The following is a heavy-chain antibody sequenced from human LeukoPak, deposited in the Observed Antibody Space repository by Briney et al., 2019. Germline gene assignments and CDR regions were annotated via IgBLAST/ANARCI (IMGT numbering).Heavy chain of an antibody. CDR1: GGSISSSSYY. V-gene: IGHV4-39*07. D-gene: IGHD3-22*01. J-gene: IGHJ3*02. CDR2: IYHSGST. CDR3: AKAYYYDSSGYHDAFDI. Sequence: SETLSLTCTVSGGSISSSSYYWGWIRQPPGKGLEWIGSIYHSGSTYYNPSLKSRVTISVDTSKNQFSLKLSSVTAADTAVYYCAKAYYYDSSGYHDAFDIWGQGTMVTVSS.